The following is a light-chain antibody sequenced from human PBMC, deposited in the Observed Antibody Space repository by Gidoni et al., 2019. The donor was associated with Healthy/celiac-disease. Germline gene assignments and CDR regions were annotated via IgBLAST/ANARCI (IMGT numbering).Light chain of an antibody. CDR3: LQRVSWPQT. V-gene: IGKV3-11*01. J-gene: IGKJ1*01. CDR2: DAS. CDR1: QSVSSY. Sequence: EIVLTQSPATLSLSPGERATLSCRASQSVSSYLAWYQQNPGLAPRLLIYDASNRATGIPARFSGSGSGTDFTLTISSLEPEDLAVYYCLQRVSWPQTFGQGTKVEI.